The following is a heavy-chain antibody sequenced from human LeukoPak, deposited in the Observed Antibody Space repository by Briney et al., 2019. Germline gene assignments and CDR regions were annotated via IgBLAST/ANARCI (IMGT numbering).Heavy chain of an antibody. J-gene: IGHJ4*02. Sequence: SETLSLTCTVAGGSISTYYWNWIRQSPGKGLEWIGYMYYSGSTNYNPSLKSRVTISVDTSKNESSLKLSSVTAADTAVYYCARTPATTWTNHFDYWGQGTLVSVSS. CDR2: MYYSGST. V-gene: IGHV4-59*01. D-gene: IGHD4-17*01. CDR1: GGSISTYY. CDR3: ARTPATTWTNHFDY.